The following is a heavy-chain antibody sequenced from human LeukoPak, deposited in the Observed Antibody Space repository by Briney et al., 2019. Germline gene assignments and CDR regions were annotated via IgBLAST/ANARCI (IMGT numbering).Heavy chain of an antibody. V-gene: IGHV4-4*07. CDR3: ARDPYDSWSGYYLDY. CDR2: IYTSGST. J-gene: IGHJ4*02. Sequence: SETLSLTCTVSGGSISSYYWSWIRQPAGKGLEWIGRIYTSGSTNYNPSLKSRVTMSVDTSKNQFSLKLSSVTAADTAVYYCARDPYDSWSGYYLDYWGQGTLVTVSS. CDR1: GGSISSYY. D-gene: IGHD3-3*01.